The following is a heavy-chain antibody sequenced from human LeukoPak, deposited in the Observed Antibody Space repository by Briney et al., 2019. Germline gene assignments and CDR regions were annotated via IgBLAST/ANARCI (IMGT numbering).Heavy chain of an antibody. D-gene: IGHD5-18*01. CDR1: GGSISSYY. CDR2: IYYSGTT. V-gene: IGHV4-59*12. CDR3: VRGRYTYGNAFDY. J-gene: IGHJ4*02. Sequence: SETLSLTCTVSGGSISSYYWNWIRQPPGKGLEWIGYIYYSGTTNYNPSLKSRVSMSVDTSKNQFSLKLTSVTAADTAVYYCVRGRYTYGNAFDYWGQGTLVTVSS.